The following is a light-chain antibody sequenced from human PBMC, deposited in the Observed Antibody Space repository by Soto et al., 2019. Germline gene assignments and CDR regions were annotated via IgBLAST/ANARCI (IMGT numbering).Light chain of an antibody. CDR3: AAWDDSLNGVV. J-gene: IGLJ2*01. CDR2: GDN. Sequence: QSVLTQSPSVSGTPGRGVTISCSGGTSNIGTYTVNWYQQLPGTAPKVLIYGDNQRPSGVADRFSGSKSGTSASLAISGLQSEDEADYYCAAWDDSLNGVVFGGGTKLTVL. V-gene: IGLV1-44*01. CDR1: TSNIGTYT.